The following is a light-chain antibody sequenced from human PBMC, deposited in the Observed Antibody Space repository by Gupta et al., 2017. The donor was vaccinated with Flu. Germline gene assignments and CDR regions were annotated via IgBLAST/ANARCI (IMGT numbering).Light chain of an antibody. Sequence: SSELTQPPSVSESPGQTARITCSGDALPKQYAYWYQQKPGQAPVLVIYKDSERPSGLPERFSGSSSGTTVTLTISGVQAEDEADYYCQSADSSGTYVVFGGGTKLTVL. CDR3: QSADSSGTYVV. CDR1: ALPKQY. CDR2: KDS. J-gene: IGLJ2*01. V-gene: IGLV3-25*02.